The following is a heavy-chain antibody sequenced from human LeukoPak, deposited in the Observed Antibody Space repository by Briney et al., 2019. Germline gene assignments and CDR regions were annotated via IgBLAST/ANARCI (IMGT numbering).Heavy chain of an antibody. Sequence: HSGRSLRLSCAASGFTFSDYTIHWVRQAPGKGLEWVAVISYHGTGQYYADSVKGRFTISRDNSKNTLYLQMNSLRAEDMAVYYCARDTSEYSSLDVWGQGTTVTVSS. CDR3: ARDTSEYSSLDV. CDR1: GFTFSDYT. D-gene: IGHD6-6*01. CDR2: ISYHGTGQ. V-gene: IGHV3-30*04. J-gene: IGHJ6*02.